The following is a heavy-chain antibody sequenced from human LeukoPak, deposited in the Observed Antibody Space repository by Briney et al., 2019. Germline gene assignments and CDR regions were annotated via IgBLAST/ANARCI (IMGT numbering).Heavy chain of an antibody. J-gene: IGHJ2*01. Sequence: GSLRLSCAASGFTFSSYAMSWVRQVPGKGLEWVSSISGSGGSTYYADSVKSRFTISRDNSKNTLYLQMNSLRAEDTALYYCAEWNSVYWYFDLWGRGTLVTVSS. CDR1: GFTFSSYA. D-gene: IGHD1-1*01. CDR2: ISGSGGST. V-gene: IGHV3-23*01. CDR3: AEWNSVYWYFDL.